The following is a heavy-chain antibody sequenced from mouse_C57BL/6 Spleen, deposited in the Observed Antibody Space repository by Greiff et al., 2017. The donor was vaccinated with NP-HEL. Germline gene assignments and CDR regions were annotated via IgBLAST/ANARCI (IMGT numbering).Heavy chain of an antibody. D-gene: IGHD1-1*01. V-gene: IGHV1-18*01. Sequence: VQLQQSGPELVKPGASVKIPCKASGYTFTDYNMDWVKQSHGKSLEWIGDINPNNGGTIYNQKFKGKATLTVDKSSSTAYMELRSLTSEDTAVYYCARLYYYGSSSYYFDYWGQGTTLTVSS. J-gene: IGHJ2*01. CDR3: ARLYYYGSSSYYFDY. CDR1: GYTFTDYN. CDR2: INPNNGGT.